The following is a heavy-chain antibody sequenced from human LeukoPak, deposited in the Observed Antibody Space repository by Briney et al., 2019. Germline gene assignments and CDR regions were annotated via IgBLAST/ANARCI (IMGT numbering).Heavy chain of an antibody. Sequence: SVTVSCKASGGTFSSYAISWVRQAPGQGLEWMGGIIPIFGTANYAQKFQGRVTITTDESTSTAYMELSSLRSEDTAVYYCARDRGGGLTIFGVAPNNWFDPWGQGTLVTVSS. CDR2: IIPIFGTA. J-gene: IGHJ5*02. CDR3: ARDRGGGLTIFGVAPNNWFDP. D-gene: IGHD3-3*01. CDR1: GGTFSSYA. V-gene: IGHV1-69*05.